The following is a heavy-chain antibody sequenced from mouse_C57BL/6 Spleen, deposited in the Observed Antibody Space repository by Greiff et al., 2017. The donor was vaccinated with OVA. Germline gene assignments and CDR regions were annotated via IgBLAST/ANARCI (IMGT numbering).Heavy chain of an antibody. Sequence: EVQVVESGPGLVKPSQSLSLTCSVTGYSITSGYYWNWIRQFPGNNLEWMGYISYDGSNNYNPSLKNRISITRDTSKNQFFLKLKSVTTDDTATYYCARGDWDYFDYWGQGTTLTVSS. CDR2: ISYDGSN. CDR1: GYSITSGYY. D-gene: IGHD4-1*01. CDR3: ARGDWDYFDY. V-gene: IGHV3-6*01. J-gene: IGHJ2*01.